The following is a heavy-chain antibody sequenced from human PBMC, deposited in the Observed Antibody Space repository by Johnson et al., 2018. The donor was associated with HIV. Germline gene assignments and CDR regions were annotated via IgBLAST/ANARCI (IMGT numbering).Heavy chain of an antibody. CDR3: ARDPGNGGRPFDAFDV. CDR1: GFTFSSYG. J-gene: IGHJ3*01. Sequence: QMQLVESGGGVVQPGGSLRLSCAASGFTFSSYGMHWVRQAPGKGLEWVAFIRYDGSNKYYVDSVKGRFTISRDNAKNSLYLQMNSLRGEDTAVYYCARDPGNGGRPFDAFDVWGQGTMVTVSS. D-gene: IGHD4-23*01. CDR2: IRYDGSNK. V-gene: IGHV3-30*02.